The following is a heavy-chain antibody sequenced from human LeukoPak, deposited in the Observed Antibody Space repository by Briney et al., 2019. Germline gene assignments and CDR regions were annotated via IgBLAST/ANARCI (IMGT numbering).Heavy chain of an antibody. V-gene: IGHV4-61*02. Sequence: SQTLSLTCTVSGGSISSGSYYWSWIRQPAGKGLEWIGRIYTSGSTNYNPSLKSRVTISVDTSKNQFSLKLSSVTAADTAVYYCARDPDYDFWSGYPGEHFQHWGQGTLVTVSS. CDR3: ARDPDYDFWSGYPGEHFQH. D-gene: IGHD3-3*01. CDR1: GGSISSGSYY. J-gene: IGHJ1*01. CDR2: IYTSGST.